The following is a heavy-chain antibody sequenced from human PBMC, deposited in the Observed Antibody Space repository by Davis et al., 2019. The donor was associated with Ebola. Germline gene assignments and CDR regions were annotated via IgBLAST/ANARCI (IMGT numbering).Heavy chain of an antibody. Sequence: GESLKISCAASGFTFSSYSMNWVRQAPGKGLEWVSAISGSGGSTYYADSVKGRFTISRDNSKNTLYLQMNSLRAEDTAVYYCARRAFDNYYFDYWGQGTLVTVSS. CDR2: ISGSGGST. CDR1: GFTFSSYS. CDR3: ARRAFDNYYFDY. V-gene: IGHV3-23*01. D-gene: IGHD1-1*01. J-gene: IGHJ4*02.